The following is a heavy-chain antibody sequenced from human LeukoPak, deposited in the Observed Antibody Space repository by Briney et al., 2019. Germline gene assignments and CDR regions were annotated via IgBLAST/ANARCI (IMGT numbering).Heavy chain of an antibody. V-gene: IGHV4-39*07. D-gene: IGHD6-19*01. Sequence: SETLSLTCTVSGGSISSSSYYWGWIRQPPGKGLEWIGSIYYSGSTYYNPSLKSRVTISVDTSKNQFSLKLSSVTAADPAVYYCARDLGWNYYYYYMDVWGKGTTVTVSS. CDR3: ARDLGWNYYYYYMDV. CDR2: IYYSGST. J-gene: IGHJ6*03. CDR1: GGSISSSSYY.